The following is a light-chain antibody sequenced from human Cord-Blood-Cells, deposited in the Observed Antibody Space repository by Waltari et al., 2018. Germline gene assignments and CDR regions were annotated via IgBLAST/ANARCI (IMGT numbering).Light chain of an antibody. V-gene: IGKV3-11*01. CDR3: QQRSNWPPWT. CDR2: DAS. Sequence: EIVLTQSPATLSLSPGERATLSCRASQSVSSYLAGYQQQPGQAPRLLIYDASNRATGIPARFSGSGSGTDFTLTISSLEPEDFAVYYCQQRSNWPPWTFGQGTKVEIK. CDR1: QSVSSY. J-gene: IGKJ1*01.